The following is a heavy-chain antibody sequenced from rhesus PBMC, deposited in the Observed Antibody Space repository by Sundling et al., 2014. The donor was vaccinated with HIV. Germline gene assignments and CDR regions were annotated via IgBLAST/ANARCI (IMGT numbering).Heavy chain of an antibody. CDR1: GYTFTDHY. CDR2: VDPEDVEP. D-gene: IGHD2-39*02. Sequence: EVQLVQSGAEVKKPGATVKISCQSSGYTFTDHYLNWVRQAPGKGLEWMGHVDPEDVEPDYSQKFQDRITITADISTDTAYLELSSLTSEDTAVYFCARKLTYCGGGLCHNWFFDLWGPGTPITVSS. V-gene: IGHV1-111*02. CDR3: ARKLTYCGGGLCHNWFFDL. J-gene: IGHJ2*01.